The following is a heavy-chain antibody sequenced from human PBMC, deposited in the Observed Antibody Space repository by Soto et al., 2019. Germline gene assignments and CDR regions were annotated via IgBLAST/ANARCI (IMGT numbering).Heavy chain of an antibody. J-gene: IGHJ6*02. V-gene: IGHV6-1*01. CDR3: ARSEEDSDYYYYGLDV. D-gene: IGHD2-15*01. CDR2: TYYRSRWYS. Sequence: PSQTLSLTCVISGDSVSSSSVALNLVRQSPSRGLEWLGRTYYRSRWYSDFAVSVRGRIVINADTSKNQFSLQLNSVTPEDTAVYFCARSEEDSDYYYYGLDVWGQGTTVTVSS. CDR1: GDSVSSSSVA.